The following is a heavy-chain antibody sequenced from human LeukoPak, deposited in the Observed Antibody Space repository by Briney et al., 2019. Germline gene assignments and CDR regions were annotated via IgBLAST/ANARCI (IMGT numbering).Heavy chain of an antibody. V-gene: IGHV4-34*01. CDR1: GGSFSGYY. J-gene: IGHJ6*02. Sequence: PSETLSLTCAVYGGSFSGYYWSWIRQPPGKGLEWIGEINHSGSTYYNPSLKSRVTISVDTSKNQFSLKLSSVTAADTAVYYCARASYFGYCSGGSCYSEYYYYGMDVWGQGTTVTVSS. CDR2: INHSGST. CDR3: ARASYFGYCSGGSCYSEYYYYGMDV. D-gene: IGHD2-15*01.